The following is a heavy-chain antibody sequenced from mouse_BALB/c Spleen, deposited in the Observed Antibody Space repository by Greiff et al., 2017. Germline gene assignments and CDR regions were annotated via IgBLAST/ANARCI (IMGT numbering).Heavy chain of an antibody. CDR3: ARYPYGSSPFAY. CDR1: GYSITSDYA. CDR2: ISYSGST. V-gene: IGHV3-2*02. Sequence: VQLQQSGPGLVKPSQSLSLTCTVTGYSITSDYAWNWIRQFPGNKLEWMGYISYSGSTSYNPSLKSRISITRDTSKNQFFLQLNSVTTEDTATYYCARYPYGSSPFAYWGQGTLVTVSA. J-gene: IGHJ3*01. D-gene: IGHD1-1*01.